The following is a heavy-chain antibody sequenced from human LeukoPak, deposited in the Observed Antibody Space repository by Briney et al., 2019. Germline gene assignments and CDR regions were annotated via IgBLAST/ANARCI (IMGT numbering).Heavy chain of an antibody. V-gene: IGHV1-18*01. D-gene: IGHD1-26*01. J-gene: IGHJ4*02. CDR3: TRGEGFCDY. CDR1: GYTFTNYA. Sequence: GASVKVSCKASGYTFTNYAISWVRQAPGQGLEWMAWITVYNGNTNYAQNLQGRVTVTTDTSTSTAYMELRNLRSDDTAVYYCTRGEGFCDYWGQGTLVTVSS. CDR2: ITVYNGNT.